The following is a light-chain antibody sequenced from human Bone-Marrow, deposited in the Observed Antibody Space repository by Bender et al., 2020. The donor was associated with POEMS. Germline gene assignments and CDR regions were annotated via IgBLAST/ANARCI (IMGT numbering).Light chain of an antibody. J-gene: IGLJ2*01. Sequence: QSALTQPRSVSGSPGQSVTISCTGTSSDVGGFEYVSWYQQHPGKAPKVMIYDVSERPSGISDRFSGSKSGNTASLTVSGLQADDEADYFCSSYTGSDSVLFGGGTKLTVL. CDR3: SSYTGSDSVL. CDR1: SSDVGGFEY. CDR2: DVS. V-gene: IGLV2-11*01.